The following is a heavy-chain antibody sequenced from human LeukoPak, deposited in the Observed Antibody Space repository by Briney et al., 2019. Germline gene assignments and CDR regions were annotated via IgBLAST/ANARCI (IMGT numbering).Heavy chain of an antibody. J-gene: IGHJ4*02. V-gene: IGHV1-46*01. D-gene: IGHD6-19*01. Sequence: ASVKVSCKASGYTFTSYYMHWVRQAPGQGLEWMGIINPSGGSTSYAQKFQGRVTMTRDMSTSTVYMYLSSLRSEDTAVYYCAKRSGRGVAGNYFDYWGQGTLVTVSS. CDR1: GYTFTSYY. CDR2: INPSGGST. CDR3: AKRSGRGVAGNYFDY.